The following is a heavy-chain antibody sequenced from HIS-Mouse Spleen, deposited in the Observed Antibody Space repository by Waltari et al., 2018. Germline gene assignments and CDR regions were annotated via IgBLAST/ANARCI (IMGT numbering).Heavy chain of an antibody. CDR2: IYYSGST. CDR1: GGSISRSRYY. J-gene: IGHJ5*02. D-gene: IGHD4-17*01. V-gene: IGHV4-39*07. Sequence: QLQLQESGPGLVKPSETLSLTCTVSGGSISRSRYYWGWIRQPPGKGLEWIGSIYYSGSTYYNPSLKSRVTISVDTSKNQFSLKLSSVTAADTAVYYCARDYGDNWFDPWGQGTLVTVSS. CDR3: ARDYGDNWFDP.